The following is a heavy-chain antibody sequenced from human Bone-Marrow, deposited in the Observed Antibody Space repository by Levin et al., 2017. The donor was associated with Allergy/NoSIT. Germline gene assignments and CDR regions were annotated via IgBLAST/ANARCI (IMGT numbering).Heavy chain of an antibody. CDR1: GTSVNAGSNY. CDR2: IDYRGGT. Sequence: SETLSLTCSVSGTSVNAGSNYWSWIRQSPGKGLEWIGYIDYRGGTKYNPSLRSRVTISANTSKNQFSLSLTSVTAADTAVYYCARDLDYYYYMDVWGKGTTVTVSS. J-gene: IGHJ6*03. V-gene: IGHV4-61*01. CDR3: ARDLDYYYYMDV.